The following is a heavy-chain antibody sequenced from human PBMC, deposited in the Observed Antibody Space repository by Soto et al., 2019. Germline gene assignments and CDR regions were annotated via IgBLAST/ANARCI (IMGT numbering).Heavy chain of an antibody. D-gene: IGHD1-26*01. V-gene: IGHV3-30*18. Sequence: GGSLRLSCAASGFTFSSYGMHWVRQAPGKGLEWVAVISYDGSNKYYADFVKGRFTISRDNSKNTLYLQMNSLRAEDTAVYYCAKGLVVGATFFGMGVWGQGTTVTVSS. J-gene: IGHJ6*02. CDR2: ISYDGSNK. CDR3: AKGLVVGATFFGMGV. CDR1: GFTFSSYG.